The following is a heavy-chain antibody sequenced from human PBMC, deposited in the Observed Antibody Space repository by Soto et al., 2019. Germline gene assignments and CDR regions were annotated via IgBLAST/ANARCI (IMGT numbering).Heavy chain of an antibody. CDR1: GDTFTSYY. D-gene: IGHD3-3*01. CDR3: ARSSGGNFGIIIEGSNWFDP. Sequence: AAVKVSCKAPGDTFTSYYLNWVRQAPGQGLEWMGVINPHGGSTKYAQKFQGRITMTRDTSRSTVYMELSSLRSDDTAIYYCARSSGGNFGIIIEGSNWFDPWGQGTLVTVSS. CDR2: INPHGGST. V-gene: IGHV1-46*01. J-gene: IGHJ5*02.